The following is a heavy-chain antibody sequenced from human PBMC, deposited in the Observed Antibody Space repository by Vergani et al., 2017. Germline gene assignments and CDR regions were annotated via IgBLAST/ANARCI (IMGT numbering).Heavy chain of an antibody. CDR1: GFSLSTSGVG. V-gene: IGHV2-5*02. D-gene: IGHD3-16*01. CDR3: AHRPGGTPDYYYYGMDV. Sequence: QITLKESGPTLVKPTQTLTLTCTFSGFSLSTSGVGVGWIRQPPGKALEWLALIYWDDDKRYSPSLKSRLTITKDTSKNQVVLTMTNMDPVDTATYYCAHRPGGTPDYYYYGMDVWGQGTTVTVSS. CDR2: IYWDDDK. J-gene: IGHJ6*02.